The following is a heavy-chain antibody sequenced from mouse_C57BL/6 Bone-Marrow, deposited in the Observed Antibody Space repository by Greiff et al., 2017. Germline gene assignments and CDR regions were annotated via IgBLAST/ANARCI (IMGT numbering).Heavy chain of an antibody. Sequence: QVQLQQSGAELVRPGTSVKMSCKASGYTFTNYWIGWAKQRPGHGLEWIGDIYPGGGYTNYNEKFKGKATLTADKSSSTAYMQFSSLTSEDSAIYDCARGIAYYSNFYAMDYWGQGTSVTVSS. J-gene: IGHJ4*01. V-gene: IGHV1-63*01. D-gene: IGHD2-5*01. CDR3: ARGIAYYSNFYAMDY. CDR2: IYPGGGYT. CDR1: GYTFTNYW.